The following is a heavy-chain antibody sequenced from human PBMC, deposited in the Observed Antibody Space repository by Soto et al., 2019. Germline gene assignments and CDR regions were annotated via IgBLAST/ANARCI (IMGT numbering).Heavy chain of an antibody. CDR1: GYSFTSYW. J-gene: IGHJ6*02. Sequence: GESLKISCKGSGYSFTSYWLTWVRQVPGKGLEWMGRIDPSDSYSNYSPSFQGHVTISADKSISTAYLQWRSLKASDTAIYYCARRLSGPKEEYNAYYFYGLDVWGQGTKVTVSS. V-gene: IGHV5-10-1*01. CDR3: ARRLSGPKEEYNAYYFYGLDV. D-gene: IGHD1-1*01. CDR2: IDPSDSYS.